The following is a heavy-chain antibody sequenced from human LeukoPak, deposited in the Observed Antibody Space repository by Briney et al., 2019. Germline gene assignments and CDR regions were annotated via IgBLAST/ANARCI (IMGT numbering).Heavy chain of an antibody. CDR3: ATLTNYDLPP. Sequence: SETLSLTCTVSGGSISSHYWSWIRQPPGKGLEWIGYIYYTGSTNYNPSLKSRVTMSLDTSKNQFSLKLSSVTAADTAVYYCATLTNYDLPPGGQGTLATVSS. V-gene: IGHV4-59*11. J-gene: IGHJ5*02. CDR1: GGSISSHY. CDR2: IYYTGST. D-gene: IGHD3-3*01.